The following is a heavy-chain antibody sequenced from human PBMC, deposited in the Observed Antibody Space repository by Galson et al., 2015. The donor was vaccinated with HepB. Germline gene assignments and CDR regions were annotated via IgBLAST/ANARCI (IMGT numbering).Heavy chain of an antibody. V-gene: IGHV6-1*01. D-gene: IGHD1-14*01. CDR3: ARVGGTIYSYGMDV. J-gene: IGHJ6*02. Sequence: CPISGDSVSNYNAAWYWIRQSPSRGLEWLGRTYYRAKWYNNYAPSVRGRITISPDTSKNHFSLHLHSVTPEHPAVYYSARVGGTIYSYGMDVWDQGTTVTGSS. CDR2: TYYRAKWYN. CDR1: GDSVSNYNAA.